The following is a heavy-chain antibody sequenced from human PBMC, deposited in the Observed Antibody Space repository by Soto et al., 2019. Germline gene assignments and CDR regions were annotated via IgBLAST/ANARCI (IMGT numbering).Heavy chain of an antibody. CDR3: MLGSGWKDFDY. D-gene: IGHD3-22*01. Sequence: SETLSLTCTVSGGSITSSSYYWGWIRQPPGKGLEWIGSIYYSGSTYYNPSLKSRVTISVDTSKNQFSLKLSSVTAADTAVYYCMLGSGWKDFDYWGQGTLVTGSS. V-gene: IGHV4-39*01. CDR2: IYYSGST. CDR1: GGSITSSSYY. J-gene: IGHJ4*02.